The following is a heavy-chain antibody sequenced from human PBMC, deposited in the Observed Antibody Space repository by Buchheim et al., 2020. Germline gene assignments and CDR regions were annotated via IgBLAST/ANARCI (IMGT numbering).Heavy chain of an antibody. CDR1: GFTFSSYE. V-gene: IGHV3-48*03. Sequence: EVQLVESGGGLVQPGGSLRLSCAASGFTFSSYEMNWVRQAPGKGLEWVSYISSSGSTIYYADSVKGRFTISRDNAKNSLYLQMNSLRAEDTAVYYCAREFRSGWRNNEVDYFDYWGQGTL. D-gene: IGHD6-19*01. CDR2: ISSSGSTI. CDR3: AREFRSGWRNNEVDYFDY. J-gene: IGHJ4*02.